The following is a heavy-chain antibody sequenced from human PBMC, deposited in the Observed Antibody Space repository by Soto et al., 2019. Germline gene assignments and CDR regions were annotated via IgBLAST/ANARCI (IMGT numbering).Heavy chain of an antibody. CDR2: ILGRGTT. D-gene: IGHD4-17*01. J-gene: IGHJ4*02. V-gene: IGHV3-23*01. CDR3: AKHAVYGDGLWLPES. CDR1: GFTFSYYA. Sequence: GSLRLSCAASGFTFSYYAMMWVRQAPGKGLEWVAGILGRGTTYHADSVKGRFTISKDNSKSTLYLEMNSLRAADTAVYYCAKHAVYGDGLWLPESWGQGTMVTVSS.